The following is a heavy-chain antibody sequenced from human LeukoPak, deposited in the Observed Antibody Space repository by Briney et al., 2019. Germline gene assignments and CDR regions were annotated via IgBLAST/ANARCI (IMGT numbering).Heavy chain of an antibody. D-gene: IGHD2-8*02. V-gene: IGHV1-2*02. CDR2: INPNSGGT. CDR1: GYTFTGYY. Sequence: ASVKVSCKASGYTFTGYYMHWVRQAPGQGLEWMGCINPNSGGTNYAQKFQGRVTMTRDTSISTAYMELSRLRSDDTAVYYCARSEDFCTGGVCYFHWGQGTLVTASS. J-gene: IGHJ4*02. CDR3: ARSEDFCTGGVCYFH.